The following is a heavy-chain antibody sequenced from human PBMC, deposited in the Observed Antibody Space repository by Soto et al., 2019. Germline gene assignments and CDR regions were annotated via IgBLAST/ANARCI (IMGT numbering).Heavy chain of an antibody. CDR3: ARARVLEYSSPHFNSYYGMDV. CDR2: IIPIFGTA. Sequence: QVQLVQSGAEVKKPGSSVKVSCKASGGTFSSYAISWVRQAPGQGLEWMGGIIPIFGTANYAQKFQGRVTITADKSTSTAYMELSSLRSEDTAVYYCARARVLEYSSPHFNSYYGMDVWGQGTTVTVSS. V-gene: IGHV1-69*06. J-gene: IGHJ6*02. D-gene: IGHD6-6*01. CDR1: GGTFSSYA.